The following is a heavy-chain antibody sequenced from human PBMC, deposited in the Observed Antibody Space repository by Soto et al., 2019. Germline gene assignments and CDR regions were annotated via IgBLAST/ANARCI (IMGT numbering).Heavy chain of an antibody. D-gene: IGHD2-2*01. CDR1: GYTVTSYG. CDR3: ATPSEVVVPVAPGGFDP. Sequence: ASVTVSCTSSGYTVTSYGMHWVRQVPGQRLEWMGWINAGNGNTKYSQKFQGRVTITRDTSASTAYMELSSLRSEDTAVYYCATPSEVVVPVAPGGFDPWGQGTLVTVSS. J-gene: IGHJ5*02. CDR2: INAGNGNT. V-gene: IGHV1-3*01.